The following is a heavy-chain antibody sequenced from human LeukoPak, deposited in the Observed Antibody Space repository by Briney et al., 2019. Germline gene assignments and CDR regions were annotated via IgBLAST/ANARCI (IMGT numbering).Heavy chain of an antibody. J-gene: IGHJ4*02. D-gene: IGHD3-3*02. V-gene: IGHV3-23*01. CDR3: AKEDCSISSWSFLFFDY. CDR1: GFTFSSYA. Sequence: PGGSLRLSCAASGFTFSSYAMSWVRQAPGKGLEWVSAISGSGGSTYYADSVKGRFTISRDNSKNTLYLQMNSLRAEDTAVYYCAKEDCSISSWSFLFFDYWGQGTLVTVSS. CDR2: ISGSGGST.